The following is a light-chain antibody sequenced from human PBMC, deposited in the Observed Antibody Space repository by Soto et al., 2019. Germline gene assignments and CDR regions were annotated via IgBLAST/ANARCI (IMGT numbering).Light chain of an antibody. CDR1: QSVSSNY. Sequence: EIVMTQSPATLSVSPGERVTLSCRASQSVSSNYLAWYQQKPGQAPRLLIYGAFKRATGIPDRFSGSGSGTDFTLTISSLEPEDFGTYYCQQSYKMPSFGQGTRLEIK. J-gene: IGKJ5*01. CDR3: QQSYKMPS. CDR2: GAF. V-gene: IGKV3D-20*02.